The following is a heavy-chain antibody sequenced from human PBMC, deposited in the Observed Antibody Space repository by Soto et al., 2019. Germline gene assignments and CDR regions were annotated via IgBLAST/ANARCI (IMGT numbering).Heavy chain of an antibody. CDR1: GGSISSYY. J-gene: IGHJ3*02. CDR2: IYYSGST. Sequence: QVQLQESGPGLVKPSETLSLTCTVSGGSISSYYWSWIRQPPGKGLEWIGYIYYSGSTNYNPSLKSRVTISVDTSKNQCSLKLSSVTAADTAVYYCARGDYYDSSGLPRGDDAFDIWGQGTMVTVSS. D-gene: IGHD3-22*01. V-gene: IGHV4-59*01. CDR3: ARGDYYDSSGLPRGDDAFDI.